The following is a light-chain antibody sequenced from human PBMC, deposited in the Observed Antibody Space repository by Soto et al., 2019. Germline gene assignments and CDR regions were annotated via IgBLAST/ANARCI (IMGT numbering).Light chain of an antibody. Sequence: QSALTQPASVSGSPGQSITISCTGTSSDVGIYNYVSWYQQHTGKAPKLMIYEVSNRPSGVSNRFSGSKSGNTASLTISGLQAEDEADYYCSSYTSSSTLVFGGGTKLTVL. CDR3: SSYTSSSTLV. CDR2: EVS. J-gene: IGLJ3*02. CDR1: SSDVGIYNY. V-gene: IGLV2-14*01.